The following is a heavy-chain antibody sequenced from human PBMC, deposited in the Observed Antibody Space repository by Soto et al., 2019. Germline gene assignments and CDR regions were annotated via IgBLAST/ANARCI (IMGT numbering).Heavy chain of an antibody. J-gene: IGHJ6*02. Sequence: PGGSLRLSCAASGITFSNSGMHWVSQAPGKGLEWVAVIWYDGSNKYYADSVKGRFTISRDNSKNTLYLQMNSLRAEDTAVYYCARSPPTYSPYFYYYGMDVWGQGTTVTVSS. CDR2: IWYDGSNK. CDR3: ARSPPTYSPYFYYYGMDV. D-gene: IGHD4-4*01. CDR1: GITFSNSG. V-gene: IGHV3-33*01.